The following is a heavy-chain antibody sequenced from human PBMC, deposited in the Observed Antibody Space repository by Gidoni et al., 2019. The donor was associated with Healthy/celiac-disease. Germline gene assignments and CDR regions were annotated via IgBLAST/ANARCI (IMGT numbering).Heavy chain of an antibody. Sequence: QVQLVEAGGGVVHPGRSLRLSCAASGFTFSSYGMHWVRQAPGKGLEWVAVISYDGSNKYYADSVKGRFTISRDNSKNTLYLQMNSLRAEDTAVYYCAKASVAGDQGYWYFDLWGRGTLVTVSS. D-gene: IGHD6-19*01. CDR1: GFTFSSYG. V-gene: IGHV3-30*18. J-gene: IGHJ2*01. CDR3: AKASVAGDQGYWYFDL. CDR2: ISYDGSNK.